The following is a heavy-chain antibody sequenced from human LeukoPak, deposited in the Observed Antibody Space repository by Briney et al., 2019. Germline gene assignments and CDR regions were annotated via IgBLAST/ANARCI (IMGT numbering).Heavy chain of an antibody. Sequence: SQTLSLTCTVSVGSISSGCYYWSWIRQHPGKGLEWIGYIYYSGSTYYNPSLKSRVTISVDTSKNQFSLKLSSVTAADTAVYHCARGLGYYYGSGSYGYWGQGTLVTVSS. CDR2: IYYSGST. CDR1: VGSISSGCYY. D-gene: IGHD3-10*01. J-gene: IGHJ4*02. V-gene: IGHV4-31*03. CDR3: ARGLGYYYGSGSYGY.